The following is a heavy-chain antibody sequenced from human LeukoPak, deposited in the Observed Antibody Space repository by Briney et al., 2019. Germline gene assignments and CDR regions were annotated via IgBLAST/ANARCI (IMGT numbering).Heavy chain of an antibody. Sequence: GGSLRLSCAASGFTFSSYGMHWVRQAPGKGLEWVAVLSYDGSNKYYADSVEGRFTISRDNSKNTLYLQMNSLRAEDTAVYYCAKDRAPGYCSGGSCQHYFDYWGQGTLVTVSS. CDR2: LSYDGSNK. CDR1: GFTFSSYG. D-gene: IGHD2-15*01. V-gene: IGHV3-30*18. J-gene: IGHJ4*02. CDR3: AKDRAPGYCSGGSCQHYFDY.